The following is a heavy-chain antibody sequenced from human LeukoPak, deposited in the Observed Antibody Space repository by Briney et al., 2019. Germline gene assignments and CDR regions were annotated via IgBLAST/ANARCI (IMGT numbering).Heavy chain of an antibody. CDR2: ISYDESDK. V-gene: IGHV3-30*03. Sequence: QPGRSLRLSCAAAGFTFSNYGMHWVRQAPGKGLEWVAVISYDESDKYYADSVKSRFTISRDNSKNTLYLQMNSLRPEDTAVYYCATGVVAATNAAYYGMDGWGQGTTVTVSS. D-gene: IGHD2-15*01. CDR1: GFTFSNYG. CDR3: ATGVVAATNAAYYGMDG. J-gene: IGHJ6*02.